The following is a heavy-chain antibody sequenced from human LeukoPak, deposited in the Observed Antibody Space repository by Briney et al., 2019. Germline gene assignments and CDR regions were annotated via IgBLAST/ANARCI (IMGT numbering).Heavy chain of an antibody. D-gene: IGHD2-2*02. CDR2: INHSGST. CDR3: ARGDIVVVPAAIHTRPFDY. J-gene: IGHJ4*02. Sequence: SETLSLTCAVYGGSFSGYYWSWLRQPPGKGLEWIGEINHSGSTNYNPSLKSRVTISVDTSKNQFSLKLSSVTAADTAVYYCARGDIVVVPAAIHTRPFDYWGQGTLVTVSS. V-gene: IGHV4-34*01. CDR1: GGSFSGYY.